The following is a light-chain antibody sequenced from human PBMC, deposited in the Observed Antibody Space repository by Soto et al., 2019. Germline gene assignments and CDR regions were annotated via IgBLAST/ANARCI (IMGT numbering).Light chain of an antibody. V-gene: IGLV2-14*01. CDR2: EVT. CDR3: SSHTSGSSRV. CDR1: SSDVGGYDY. Sequence: QSVLTQPASVSGSPGQSIAISCTGTSSDVGGYDYVSWYQQHPDTAPKLMIYEVTKRPSGVSNRFSGSKSGNTASLTFSGLLPSDEADYYCSSHTSGSSRVFGSGTKVTVL. J-gene: IGLJ1*01.